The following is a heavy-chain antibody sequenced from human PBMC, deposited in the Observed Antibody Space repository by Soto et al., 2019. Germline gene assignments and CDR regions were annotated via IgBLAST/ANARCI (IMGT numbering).Heavy chain of an antibody. CDR1: GFTFSSYS. J-gene: IGHJ6*02. D-gene: IGHD3-10*01. V-gene: IGHV3-21*01. Sequence: GESLKISCAASGFTFSSYSMNWVRQAPGKGLEWVSSISSSSSYIYYADSVKGRFTISRDNAKNSLYLQMNSLRAEDTAVYYCARDRGEDYYYYYGMDVWGQGTTVTVSS. CDR2: ISSSSSYI. CDR3: ARDRGEDYYYYYGMDV.